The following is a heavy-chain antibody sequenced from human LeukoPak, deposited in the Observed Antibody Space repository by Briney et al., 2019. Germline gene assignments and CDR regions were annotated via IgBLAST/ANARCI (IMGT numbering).Heavy chain of an antibody. V-gene: IGHV3-30*04. CDR2: ISYDGSNK. Sequence: PGGSLRLSCAASGFTFSSYAMHWVRQAPGKGLEWVAVISYDGSNKDYADSVKGRFTISRDNSKNTLYLQMNSLRAEDTAVYYCAKSTGYSTTGRDFDSWGRGTLVTVSS. D-gene: IGHD6-13*01. CDR1: GFTFSSYA. J-gene: IGHJ4*02. CDR3: AKSTGYSTTGRDFDS.